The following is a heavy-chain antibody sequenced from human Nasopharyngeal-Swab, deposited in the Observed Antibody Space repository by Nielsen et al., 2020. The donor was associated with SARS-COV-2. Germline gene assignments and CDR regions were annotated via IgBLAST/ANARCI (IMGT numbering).Heavy chain of an antibody. CDR3: ARDKSGYDSTYYYYGMDV. CDR1: GYTFTSYY. V-gene: IGHV1-2*04. D-gene: IGHD5-12*01. CDR2: INPSGGST. J-gene: IGHJ6*02. Sequence: ASVKVSCKASGYTFTSYYMHWVRQAPGQGLEWMGIINPSGGSTSYAQKFQGWVTMTRDTSISTAYMELSRLRSDDTAVYYCARDKSGYDSTYYYYGMDVWGQGTTVTVSS.